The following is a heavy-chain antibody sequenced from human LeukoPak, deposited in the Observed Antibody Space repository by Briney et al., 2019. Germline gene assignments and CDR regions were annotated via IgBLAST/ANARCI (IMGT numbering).Heavy chain of an antibody. CDR1: GFTFSSYA. CDR2: ISYDGSNK. D-gene: IGHD1-26*01. CDR3: ARGGWELPKYYFDY. Sequence: GGSLRLSCAASGFTFSSYAMHWVRQAPGKGLEWVAVISYDGSNKYYADSVKGRFTISRDNSKNTLYLQMNSPRAEDTAVYYCARGGWELPKYYFDYWGQGTLVTVSS. J-gene: IGHJ4*02. V-gene: IGHV3-30*04.